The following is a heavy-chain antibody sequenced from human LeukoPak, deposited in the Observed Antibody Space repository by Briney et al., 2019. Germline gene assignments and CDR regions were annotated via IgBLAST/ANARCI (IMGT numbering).Heavy chain of an antibody. CDR3: ARHWSGWYRVLDY. D-gene: IGHD6-19*01. V-gene: IGHV4-39*01. CDR1: GASISGSGYY. J-gene: IGHJ4*02. CDR2: INHSGST. Sequence: SETLSLTCTVSGASISGSGYYWSWIRQPPGKGLEWIGEINHSGSTNYNPSLKSRVTISVDTSKNQFSLKLSSVTAADTAVYYCARHWSGWYRVLDYWGQGTLVTVSS.